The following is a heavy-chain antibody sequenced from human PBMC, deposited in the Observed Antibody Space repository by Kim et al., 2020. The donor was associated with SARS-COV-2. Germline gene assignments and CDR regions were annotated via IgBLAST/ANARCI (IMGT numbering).Heavy chain of an antibody. CDR2: TYYRSTWLN. J-gene: IGHJ4*02. D-gene: IGHD1-26*01. CDR1: GDSLSSNSVA. V-gene: IGHV6-1*01. CDR3: VRYSASYTFDY. Sequence: SQTLSLTCDISGDSLSSNSVAWSWIRQSPSRGLEWLGRTYYRSTWLNDYAPSVKSRITITPDASKNPFSLQLTSVTPEDPPFYYFVRYSASYTFDYWGPG.